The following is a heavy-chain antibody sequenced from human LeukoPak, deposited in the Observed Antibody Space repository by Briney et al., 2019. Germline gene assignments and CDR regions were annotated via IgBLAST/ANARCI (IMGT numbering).Heavy chain of an antibody. CDR2: IYYSGST. V-gene: IGHV4-59*01. CDR3: AGGILWFGESIDYGMDV. Sequence: SETLSLTCTVSGGSISSYYWSWIRQPPGKGLEWIGYIYYSGSTNYNPSLKSRVTISVDTSKNQFSLKLSSVTAADTAVYYCAGGILWFGESIDYGMDVWGQGTTVTVSS. J-gene: IGHJ6*02. CDR1: GGSISSYY. D-gene: IGHD3-10*01.